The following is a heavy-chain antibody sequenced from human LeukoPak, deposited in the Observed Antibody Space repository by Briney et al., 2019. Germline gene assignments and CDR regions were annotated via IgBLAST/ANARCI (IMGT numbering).Heavy chain of an antibody. CDR1: GGSFSGYY. CDR3: ARGRMYYDILTGYYNVFAFDY. V-gene: IGHV4-34*01. CDR2: INHSGST. Sequence: PSETLSLTCAVYGGSFSGYYWSWIRQPPGKGLEWIGEINHSGSTNYNPSLKSRVTISVDTSKNQFSLKLSSVTAADTAVYYCARGRMYYDILTGYYNVFAFDYWGQGTLVTVSS. D-gene: IGHD3-9*01. J-gene: IGHJ4*02.